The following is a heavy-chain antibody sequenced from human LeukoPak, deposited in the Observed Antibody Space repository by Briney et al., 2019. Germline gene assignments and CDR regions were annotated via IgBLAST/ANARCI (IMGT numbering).Heavy chain of an antibody. Sequence: TSETLSLTCTVSGGSISSYYWSWIRQPPGKGLEWIGYIYYSGSTNYNPSLKSRVTISVDTSKNQFSLKLSSVTAADTAVYYCARARYCSGGSCYSLGRYYYGMDVWGQGTTVTVSS. V-gene: IGHV4-59*01. CDR2: IYYSGST. CDR1: GGSISSYY. D-gene: IGHD2-15*01. CDR3: ARARYCSGGSCYSLGRYYYGMDV. J-gene: IGHJ6*02.